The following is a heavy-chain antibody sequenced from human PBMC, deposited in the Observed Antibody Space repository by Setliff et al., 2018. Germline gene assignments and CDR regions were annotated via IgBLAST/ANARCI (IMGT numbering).Heavy chain of an antibody. J-gene: IGHJ6*03. CDR3: AKSGGYCSSTSCYNYYYYMDV. Sequence: GESLKISCAASGFTFSSYGMHWVRQAPGKGLEWVAVIWYDGSNKYYADSVKGRFTISRDNSKNTLYLQMNSLRAEDTAVYYCAKSGGYCSSTSCYNYYYYMDVWGKGTTVTVSS. CDR2: IWYDGSNK. V-gene: IGHV3-33*06. D-gene: IGHD2-2*02. CDR1: GFTFSSYG.